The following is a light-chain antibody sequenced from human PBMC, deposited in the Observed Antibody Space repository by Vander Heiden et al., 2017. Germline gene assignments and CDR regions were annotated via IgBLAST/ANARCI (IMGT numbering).Light chain of an antibody. CDR3: QQDTSYPWT. CDR1: QSVSHW. J-gene: IGKJ1*01. CDR2: QAS. Sequence: DIQMTQSPSTLSASVGDRVTISCRASQSVSHWLAWYKEKPGKAPNLLIYQASNSQNGVPSRFNASGSGTEFTLVISGVQPDDSATYFCQQDTSYPWTFGQGTKV. V-gene: IGKV1-5*03.